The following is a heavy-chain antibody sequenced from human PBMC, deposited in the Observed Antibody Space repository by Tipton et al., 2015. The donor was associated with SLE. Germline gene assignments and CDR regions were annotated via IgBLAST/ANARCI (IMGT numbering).Heavy chain of an antibody. J-gene: IGHJ4*02. D-gene: IGHD3-22*01. CDR2: IYSGGST. V-gene: IGHV3-53*01. Sequence: SLRLSCAASGFTVSSNYMSWVRQAPGKGLEWVSVIYSGGSTYYADSVKGRFTISRDNSKNTLYLQMNSLRAEDTAVYYCARERPPDYYDSSGFDYWGQGTLVSVSA. CDR1: GFTVSSNY. CDR3: ARERPPDYYDSSGFDY.